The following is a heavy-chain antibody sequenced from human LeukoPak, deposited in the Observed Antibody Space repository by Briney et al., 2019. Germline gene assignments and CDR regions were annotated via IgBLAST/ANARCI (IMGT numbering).Heavy chain of an antibody. CDR2: IYPGDSDT. CDR3: ARRARITIFGVSNDAFDI. V-gene: IGHV5-51*01. D-gene: IGHD3-3*01. CDR1: GYSFTSYW. J-gene: IGHJ3*02. Sequence: GESLKISCKGSGYSFTSYWIGWVRQMPGKGLEWMGIIYPGDSDTRYSPSFQGQVTISADKSISTAYLQWSSLKASDTAMYYCARRARITIFGVSNDAFDIWGQGTMVTVSP.